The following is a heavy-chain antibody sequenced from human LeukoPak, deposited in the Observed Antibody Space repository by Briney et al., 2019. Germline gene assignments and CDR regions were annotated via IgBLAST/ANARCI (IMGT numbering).Heavy chain of an antibody. V-gene: IGHV3-11*01. CDR2: ISSSADNT. CDR3: ARGRVGFGGRSPADFDF. J-gene: IGHJ4*02. Sequence: KPGGSLRLSCAASGFTFSDSYMNWIRQAPAKGLEWVAQISSSADNTYYADAVKGRFTISRDNAKNSLSLQMNSLRAEDTAVYYCARGRVGFGGRSPADFDFWGQGTLVTVSS. CDR1: GFTFSDSY. D-gene: IGHD6-19*01.